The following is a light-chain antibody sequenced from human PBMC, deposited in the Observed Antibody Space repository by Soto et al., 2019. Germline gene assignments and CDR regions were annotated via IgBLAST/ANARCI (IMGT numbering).Light chain of an antibody. Sequence: EIVFTQSPGTLSLSPGERATLSCRASQSVSSSYLAWYQQKTGQAPRLLIYGASSRDTGIPDRFSGSGSGTDVTLTISGLEPEDFAVYYCQQYGSSPGTFGQGTRWIS. CDR2: GAS. CDR1: QSVSSSY. CDR3: QQYGSSPGT. J-gene: IGKJ1*01. V-gene: IGKV3-20*01.